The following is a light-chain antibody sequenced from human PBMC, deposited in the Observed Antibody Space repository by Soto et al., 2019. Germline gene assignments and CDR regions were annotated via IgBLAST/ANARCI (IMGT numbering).Light chain of an antibody. J-gene: IGKJ2*03. CDR1: QSTTGW. CDR2: GTS. CDR3: QQYSPYSYS. Sequence: DIQMTQSPSTRSASIGDRVTITGRDSQSTTGWLAWYQQKPGKAPKLLIYGTSSLETGVPSRFSGSGSGTEFTLTITYLQPDDFATYYCQQYSPYSYSFGQGTKLEIK. V-gene: IGKV1-5*03.